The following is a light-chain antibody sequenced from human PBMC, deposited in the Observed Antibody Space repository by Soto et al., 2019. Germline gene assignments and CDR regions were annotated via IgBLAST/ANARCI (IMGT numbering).Light chain of an antibody. Sequence: AIRMTQSPSLFSASTGDRVTITCRASQDIISYVAWYQQKLGKAPKLLLYGASTLQSGVPSRFSGSGSGTDFTLTISSLQSEDVASYYCLQYYTFSWTGGQGTKVEVK. CDR3: LQYYTFSWT. V-gene: IGKV1-8*01. J-gene: IGKJ1*01. CDR1: QDIISY. CDR2: GAS.